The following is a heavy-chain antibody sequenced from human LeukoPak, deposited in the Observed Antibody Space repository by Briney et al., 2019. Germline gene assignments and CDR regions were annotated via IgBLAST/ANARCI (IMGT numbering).Heavy chain of an antibody. Sequence: SETLSLTCAVSSGSIRSFYWLWMRQPPGKGRVGMVYLYYGGRTNDNPSLKSRVTISVDTSKNQFFLKLSSVTAADTAVYYCARHGLPYRAEYFQHWGQGTLVTVSS. D-gene: IGHD2-2*01. CDR3: ARHGLPYRAEYFQH. CDR2: LYYGGRT. V-gene: IGHV4-59*08. J-gene: IGHJ1*01. CDR1: SGSIRSFY.